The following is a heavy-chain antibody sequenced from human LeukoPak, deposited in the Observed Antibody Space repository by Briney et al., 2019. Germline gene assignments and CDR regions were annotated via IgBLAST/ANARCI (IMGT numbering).Heavy chain of an antibody. CDR3: AREGDFAFDI. Sequence: ASVKVSCKASGYTFTSYDINWVRQATGQGLEWMGWMNPNSGSTSYAQKFQGRVTMTRDTSTSTVYMELSSLRSEDTAVYYCAREGDFAFDIWGQGTMVTVSS. CDR2: MNPNSGST. J-gene: IGHJ3*02. V-gene: IGHV1-8*01. D-gene: IGHD3-10*01. CDR1: GYTFTSYD.